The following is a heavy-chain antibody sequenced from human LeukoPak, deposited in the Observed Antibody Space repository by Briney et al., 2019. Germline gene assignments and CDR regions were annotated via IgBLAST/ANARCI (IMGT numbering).Heavy chain of an antibody. V-gene: IGHV3-23*01. J-gene: IGHJ4*02. D-gene: IGHD3-22*01. CDR3: ASPPPHSGGYYSMYYFDY. CDR1: GFTFSTYA. CDR2: ISGSGGGT. Sequence: GGSLRLSCAAPGFTFSTYAMSWVRQAPGKGLEWVSTISGSGGGTYSADSVKGRFTISRDNSKNTLYLQMNSLRAEDTAVYYCASPPPHSGGYYSMYYFDYWGQGTLVTVSS.